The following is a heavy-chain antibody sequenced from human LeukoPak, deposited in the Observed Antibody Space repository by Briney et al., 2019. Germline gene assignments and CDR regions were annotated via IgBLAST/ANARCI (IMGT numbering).Heavy chain of an antibody. V-gene: IGHV4-34*01. CDR3: ARLVTTIGNASDI. D-gene: IGHD4-17*01. CDR2: INHSGST. CDR1: GGSFSGYY. Sequence: SETLSLTCAVYGGSFSGYYWSWIRQPPGEGLEWIREINHSGSTNYNPSLKSRVTISVDTSKNQFSLKLSSVTAADTAVYYCARLVTTIGNASDIWGQGTMVTVSS. J-gene: IGHJ3*02.